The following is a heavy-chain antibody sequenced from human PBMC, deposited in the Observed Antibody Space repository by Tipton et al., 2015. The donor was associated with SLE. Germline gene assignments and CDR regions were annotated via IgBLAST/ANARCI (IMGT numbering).Heavy chain of an antibody. J-gene: IGHJ5*02. CDR2: IYYSGST. Sequence: TLSLTCTVSGGSNRSHYWSWIRQPPGKGLEWIGYIYYSGSTNYNPSLKSRVTISVDTSKNQFSLKLSSVTAADTAVYYCARASRQVVVVAATGYWFDPWGQGTLVTASS. CDR1: GGSNRSHY. V-gene: IGHV4-59*11. CDR3: ARASRQVVVVAATGYWFDP. D-gene: IGHD2-15*01.